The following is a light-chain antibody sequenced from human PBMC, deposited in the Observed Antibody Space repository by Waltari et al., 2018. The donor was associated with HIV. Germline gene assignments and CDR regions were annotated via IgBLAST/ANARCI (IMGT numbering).Light chain of an antibody. CDR3: QQSYITPLT. V-gene: IGKV1-39*01. J-gene: IGKJ4*01. CDR1: QSMSTY. CDR2: AAS. Sequence: DIQMTQSPSSLSASVGDRVTLTCRASQSMSTYLNWYQQKPGKAPKVLIYAASSLQSGVPSRFSGSGSGTDFTLTISSLQPEDFATYYCQQSYITPLTFGGGTKVEIK.